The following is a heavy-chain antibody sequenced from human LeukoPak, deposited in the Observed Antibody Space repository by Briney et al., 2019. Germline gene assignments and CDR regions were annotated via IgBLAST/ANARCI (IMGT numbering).Heavy chain of an antibody. CDR2: INHSGST. CDR3: ARMSGYYRYYYYMDV. CDR1: DESFSDFY. Sequence: SETLSLTCTVYDESFSDFYWNWIRQPPGKGLEWIGEINHSGSTNYNPSLKSRVTISVDTSKNQFSLRLSSVTAADTAVYYCARMSGYYRYYYYMDVWGKGTTVTISS. J-gene: IGHJ6*03. D-gene: IGHD3-22*01. V-gene: IGHV4-34*01.